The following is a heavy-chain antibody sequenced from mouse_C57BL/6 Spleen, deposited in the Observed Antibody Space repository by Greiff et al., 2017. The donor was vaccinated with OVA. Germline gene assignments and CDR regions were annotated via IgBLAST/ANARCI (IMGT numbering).Heavy chain of an antibody. V-gene: IGHV1-42*01. CDR2: INPSTGGT. CDR3: AYYSNYDWYFDV. D-gene: IGHD2-5*01. J-gene: IGHJ1*03. CDR1: GYSFTGYY. Sequence: VQLKQSGPELVKPGASVKISCKASGYSFTGYYMNWVKQSPEKSLEWIGEINPSTGGTTYNQKFKAKATLTVDKSSSTAYMQLKSLTSEDSAVYYCAYYSNYDWYFDVWGTGTTVTVSS.